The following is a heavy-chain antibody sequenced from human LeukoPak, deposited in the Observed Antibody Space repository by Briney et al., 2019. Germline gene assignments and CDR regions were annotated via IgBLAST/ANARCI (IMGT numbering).Heavy chain of an antibody. D-gene: IGHD2-8*01. J-gene: IGHJ6*02. CDR1: GYTFTSYN. V-gene: IGHV1-46*01. CDR3: ARDRYCSNGVCYGMDV. Sequence: VASVKVSCKASGYTFTSYNMHWVRQAPGQGLEWMGIINPSGGSTSYAQKFQGRVTMTRDTSTSTVYMELSSLRSEDTAVYYCARDRYCSNGVCYGMDVWGQRTTVTISS. CDR2: INPSGGST.